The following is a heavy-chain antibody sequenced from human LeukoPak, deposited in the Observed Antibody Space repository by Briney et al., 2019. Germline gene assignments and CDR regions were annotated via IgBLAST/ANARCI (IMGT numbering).Heavy chain of an antibody. CDR1: GFTFSSYW. D-gene: IGHD3-10*01. V-gene: IGHV3-48*04. J-gene: IGHJ6*03. CDR3: ARGAYSGWRPTTPYYYYYYYMDV. CDR2: ISSSGSTI. Sequence: PGGSLRLSCAASGFTFSSYWMSWVRQAPGKGLEWVSYISSSGSTIYYADSVKGRFTISRDNAKNSLYLQMNSLRAEDTAVYYCARGAYSGWRPTTPYYYYYYYMDVWGKGTTVTVSS.